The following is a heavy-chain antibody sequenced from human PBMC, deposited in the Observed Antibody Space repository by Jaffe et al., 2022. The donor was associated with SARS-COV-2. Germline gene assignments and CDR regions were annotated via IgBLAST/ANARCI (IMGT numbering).Heavy chain of an antibody. J-gene: IGHJ4*02. Sequence: EVQLVESGGGLVKPGGSLRLSCAASGFTFSSYSMNWVRQAPGKGLEWVSSISSSSSYIYYADSVKGRFTISRDNAKNSLYLQMNSLRAEDTAVYYCARVPDSSSWWGNFDYWGQGTLVTVSS. D-gene: IGHD6-13*01. CDR2: ISSSSSYI. V-gene: IGHV3-21*01. CDR3: ARVPDSSSWWGNFDY. CDR1: GFTFSSYS.